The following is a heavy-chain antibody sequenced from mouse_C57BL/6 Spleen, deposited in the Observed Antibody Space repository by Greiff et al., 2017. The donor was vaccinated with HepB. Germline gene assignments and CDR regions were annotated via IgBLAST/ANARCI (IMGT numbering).Heavy chain of an antibody. V-gene: IGHV5-12*01. J-gene: IGHJ3*01. D-gene: IGHD2-4*01. CDR1: GFTFSDYY. CDR2: ISNGGGST. CDR3: ARPGDYDYDEPVFAY. Sequence: EVKVVESGGGLVQPGGSLKLSCAASGFTFSDYYMYWVRQTPEKRLEWVAYISNGGGSTYYPDTVKGRFTISRDNAKNTLYLQMSRLKSEDTAMYYCARPGDYDYDEPVFAYWGQGTLVTVSA.